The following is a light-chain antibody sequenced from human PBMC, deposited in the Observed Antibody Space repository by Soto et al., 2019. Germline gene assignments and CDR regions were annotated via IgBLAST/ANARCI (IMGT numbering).Light chain of an antibody. CDR1: SSDVGSYNL. J-gene: IGLJ2*01. Sequence: QSALTQPASVSGSPGQSITISCTGTSSDVGSYNLVSWYQQHPGKAPKLMIYEGSKRPSGVSNRFSGSKSGNTASLTISGLQAADEADYYCCSYAGSSTLYVVFGGGTKLTVL. CDR3: CSYAGSSTLYVV. CDR2: EGS. V-gene: IGLV2-23*01.